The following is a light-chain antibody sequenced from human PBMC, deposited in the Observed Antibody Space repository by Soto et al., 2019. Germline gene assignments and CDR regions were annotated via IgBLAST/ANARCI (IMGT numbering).Light chain of an antibody. J-gene: IGLJ3*02. CDR2: RNN. V-gene: IGLV1-47*01. CDR3: AAWEDSLSGVV. Sequence: QSVLTQPPSASGTPGQRVTISCSGSSSNIGSNYVYWYQQLSGTAPKLLIYRNNQRPSGVPARFSGYKSGTSASLAISGLRSEDEANYYCAAWEDSLSGVVFGGGTKLAVL. CDR1: SSNIGSNY.